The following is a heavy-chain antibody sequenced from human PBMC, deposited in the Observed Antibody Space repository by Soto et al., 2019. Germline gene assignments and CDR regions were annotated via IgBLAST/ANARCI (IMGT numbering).Heavy chain of an antibody. CDR1: GFSFSTSG. J-gene: IGHJ6*02. Sequence: GGSLRLSCEVSGFSFSTSGMHWVRQAPGKGLEWVAVISSDGNNKYNADSVKGRFTISRDNSKNTLYLEMNSLRAEDTAVYYCAKDLFFSSWPTNLYGMDVWGQGTTVTVSS. CDR2: ISSDGNNK. V-gene: IGHV3-30*18. CDR3: AKDLFFSSWPTNLYGMDV. D-gene: IGHD6-13*01.